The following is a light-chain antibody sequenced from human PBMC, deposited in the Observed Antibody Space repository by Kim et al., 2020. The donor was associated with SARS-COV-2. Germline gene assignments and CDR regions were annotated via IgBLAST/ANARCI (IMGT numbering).Light chain of an antibody. CDR2: DAS. J-gene: IGKJ4*01. CDR3: QQYDNLPLT. Sequence: DIQMFQSPSSLSASVGDRVTITCQASQDISNYLNWYQQKPGKAPKLLIYDASNLETGVPSRFSGSGSGTDFTFTISSLQPEDIATYYCQQYDNLPLTFGLGTRVDI. CDR1: QDISNY. V-gene: IGKV1-33*01.